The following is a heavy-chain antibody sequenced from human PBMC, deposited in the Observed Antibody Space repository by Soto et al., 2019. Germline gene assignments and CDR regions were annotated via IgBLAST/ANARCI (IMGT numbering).Heavy chain of an antibody. D-gene: IGHD1-26*01. CDR3: AHAYGGRSLY. CDR1: GFSLSTSRVG. CDR2: IYWDDAK. V-gene: IGHV2-5*02. Sequence: QITLKESGPTLVKPTQTLTLTCTFSGFSLSTSRVGVGWIRQPPGKALEWLAVIYWDDAKTYRPSLKSRLTITKDTSKTQVPLTMTSMDPVDTATYYCAHAYGGRSLYWGQGTLVTVSS. J-gene: IGHJ4*02.